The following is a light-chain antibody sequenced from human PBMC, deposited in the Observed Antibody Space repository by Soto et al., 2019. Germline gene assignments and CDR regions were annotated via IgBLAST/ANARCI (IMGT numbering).Light chain of an antibody. CDR1: SSDVGAYNY. V-gene: IGLV2-14*01. CDR2: DVS. CDR3: GSYTTSSNYA. Sequence: QSALTQPASVSGSPGQSITISCTGTSSDVGAYNYVSWYQQHPGKAPKLMIYDVSHRPSGVSHRFSGSKSGNTASLTISGLQAEDEADYYCGSYTTSSNYAFGTRTKVTVL. J-gene: IGLJ1*01.